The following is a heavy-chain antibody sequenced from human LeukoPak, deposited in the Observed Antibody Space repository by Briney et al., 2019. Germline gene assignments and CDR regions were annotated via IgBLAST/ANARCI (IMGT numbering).Heavy chain of an antibody. CDR3: ARRKDGGNYFDY. Sequence: SQTLSLTCAISGDSISSNSATRNWIRQSPSRGLEWLGRTYYRSKWYNEYAVSVKSRMTINADTSKNQFSLQLNSVTPEDTAVYYCARRKDGGNYFDYWGQGTLVTVSS. V-gene: IGHV6-1*01. D-gene: IGHD4-23*01. CDR1: GDSISSNSAT. J-gene: IGHJ4*02. CDR2: TYYRSKWYN.